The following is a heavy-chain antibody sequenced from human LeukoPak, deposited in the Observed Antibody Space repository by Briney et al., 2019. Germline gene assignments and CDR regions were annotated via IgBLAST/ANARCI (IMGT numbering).Heavy chain of an antibody. CDR1: GGSISSYY. J-gene: IGHJ4*02. CDR2: IYSSGST. CDR3: ARVECSGGTCYPFDY. V-gene: IGHV4-59*01. D-gene: IGHD2-15*01. Sequence: SETLSLTCTVSGGSISSYYWSWIRQPPGKGLEWIGSIYSSGSTNYNPSLKSRVTISVDTSKNQFSLKLSSVTAADTAVYYCARVECSGGTCYPFDYWGQGSLVTVSS.